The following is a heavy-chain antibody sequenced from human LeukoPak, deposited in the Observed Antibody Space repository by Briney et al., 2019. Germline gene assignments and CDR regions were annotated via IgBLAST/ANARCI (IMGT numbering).Heavy chain of an antibody. CDR1: GGSFSGYY. CDR3: ARGEEWELGAFDI. Sequence: SETLSLTCAVYGGSFSGYYWSWIRQPPGKGLEWIGEINHSGSTNYNPSLKSRVTISVDTSKNQFSLKLSSVTAADTAVYYCARGEEWELGAFDIWGQGTMVTVSS. J-gene: IGHJ3*02. CDR2: INHSGST. D-gene: IGHD1-26*01. V-gene: IGHV4-34*01.